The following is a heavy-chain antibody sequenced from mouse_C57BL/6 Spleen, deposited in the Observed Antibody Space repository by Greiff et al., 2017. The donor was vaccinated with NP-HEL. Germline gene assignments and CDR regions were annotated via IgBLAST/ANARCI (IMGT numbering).Heavy chain of an antibody. V-gene: IGHV1-82*01. Sequence: QVQLQQSGPELVKPGASVKISCKASGYAFSSSWMNWVKQRPGKGLEWIGRIYPGDGDTNYNGKFKGKATLTADKSSSTAYMQLSSLTSEDSAVYFCARLTTAYAMDYWGQGTTVTVYS. CDR3: ARLTTAYAMDY. D-gene: IGHD1-2*01. J-gene: IGHJ4*01. CDR1: GYAFSSSW. CDR2: IYPGDGDT.